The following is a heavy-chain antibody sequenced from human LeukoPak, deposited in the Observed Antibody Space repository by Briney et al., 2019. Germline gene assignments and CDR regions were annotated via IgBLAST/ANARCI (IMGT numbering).Heavy chain of an antibody. J-gene: IGHJ1*01. V-gene: IGHV1-69*06. CDR3: AREPPPGYGAYSFFQH. CDR1: GGTFSSYA. D-gene: IGHD4-17*01. CDR2: IIPIFGTA. Sequence: SVKVSCKASGGTFSSYAISWVRQAPGQGLEWMGGIIPIFGTANYAQKFQGRVTITADKSTSTAYMELSSLRSEDTAVYYCAREPPPGYGAYSFFQHWGQGTLVTVSS.